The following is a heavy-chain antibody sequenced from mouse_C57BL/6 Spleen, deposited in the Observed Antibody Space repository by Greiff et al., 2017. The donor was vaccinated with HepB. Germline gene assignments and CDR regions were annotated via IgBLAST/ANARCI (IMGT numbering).Heavy chain of an antibody. D-gene: IGHD2-2*01. CDR1: GYAFSSYW. J-gene: IGHJ2*01. Sequence: QVHVKQSGAELVKPGASVKISCKASGYAFSSYWMNWVKQRPGKGLEWIGQIYPGDGDTNYNGKFKGKATLTADKSSSTAYMQLSSLTSEDSAVYFCARWLRRGGYFDYWGQGTTLTVSS. CDR2: IYPGDGDT. CDR3: ARWLRRGGYFDY. V-gene: IGHV1-80*01.